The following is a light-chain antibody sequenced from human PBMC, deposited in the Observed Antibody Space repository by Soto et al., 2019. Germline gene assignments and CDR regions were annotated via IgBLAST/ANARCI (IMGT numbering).Light chain of an antibody. CDR1: EDIASN. J-gene: IGKJ5*01. CDR3: QQYNNWPPIT. V-gene: IGKV3-15*01. Sequence: EVVMTQSPATLSVSPGERATLSCRASEDIASNLAWYQQKGGQAPRLLIYGTSVRATGTPARFSGSGSGTEFTLTISSLESEDFAVYYCQQYNNWPPITFGQGSRLE. CDR2: GTS.